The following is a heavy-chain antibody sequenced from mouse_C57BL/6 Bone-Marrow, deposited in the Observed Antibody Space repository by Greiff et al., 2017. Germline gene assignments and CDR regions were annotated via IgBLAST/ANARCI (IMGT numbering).Heavy chain of an antibody. CDR2: INPYNGGT. Sequence: EVQLQQSGPVLVKPGASVKMSCKASGYTFTDYYMNWVKQSHGKSLEWIGVINPYNGGTSYNQKFKGKATLTVDKSSSTAYMELNSLTSEDSAVYYCARWGGKRMDYWGQGTSVTVSS. V-gene: IGHV1-19*01. J-gene: IGHJ4*01. CDR3: ARWGGKRMDY. CDR1: GYTFTDYY. D-gene: IGHD2-1*01.